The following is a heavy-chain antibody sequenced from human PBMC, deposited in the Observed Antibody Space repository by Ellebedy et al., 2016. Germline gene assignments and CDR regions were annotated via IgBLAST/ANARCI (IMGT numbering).Heavy chain of an antibody. CDR1: GFTFSYYW. Sequence: GESLKISCAASGFTFSYYWMSWVRQAPGEGLEWVANIKQDGSEKYYVDSVKGRFTISRDNAKNSLYLQMNSLRAEDTAVYYCARDAGYYYYGMDVWGQGTTVTVSS. V-gene: IGHV3-7*01. J-gene: IGHJ6*02. CDR3: ARDAGYYYYGMDV. CDR2: IKQDGSEK.